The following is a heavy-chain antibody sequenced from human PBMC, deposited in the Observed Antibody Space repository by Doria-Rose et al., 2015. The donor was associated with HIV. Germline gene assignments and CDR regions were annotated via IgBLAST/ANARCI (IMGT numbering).Heavy chain of an antibody. V-gene: IGHV1-69*04. CDR2: IIPVLGIR. Sequence: VPLVPSGAAVMKPGSWVKVSCKASGGTFSRYPISWVRQAPGQGLEWMGRIIPVLGIRNYAQKFQGRVTITADESTSTAYIELSNLRSEDTAVYYCATTWSGYYLDYWGQGTRGTGSS. J-gene: IGHJ4*02. CDR1: GGTFSRYP. CDR3: ATTWSGYYLDY. D-gene: IGHD3-3*01.